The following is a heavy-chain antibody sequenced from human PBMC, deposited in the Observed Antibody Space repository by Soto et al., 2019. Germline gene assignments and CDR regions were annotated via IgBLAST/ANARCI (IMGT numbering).Heavy chain of an antibody. J-gene: IGHJ4*02. CDR1: GFTFSRYG. Sequence: GGSLRLSCAASGFTFSRYGMHWVRQAPGKGLEWVALTWNDGIRKGYVASVKGRFTISRDNSKNTLDLQMNSLRAEDTAVYYCARDDDYESNAFDYWGPGTLVTVSS. CDR2: TWNDGIRK. V-gene: IGHV3-33*01. D-gene: IGHD3-22*01. CDR3: ARDDDYESNAFDY.